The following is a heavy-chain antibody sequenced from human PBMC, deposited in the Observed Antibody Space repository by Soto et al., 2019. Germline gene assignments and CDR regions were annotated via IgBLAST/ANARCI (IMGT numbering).Heavy chain of an antibody. D-gene: IGHD6-19*01. CDR3: AREVLAVAGTPYFGMDL. Sequence: QVQLVQSGAEVKKPGSSVKVSCKATGGTFSSYAISWVRQAPGQGLEWMRGIIPIFGTANYAQKFQGRVTITADESTSTAYMELSSLRSEDTAVYYCAREVLAVAGTPYFGMDLWGQLTPVTVSS. CDR1: GGTFSSYA. V-gene: IGHV1-69*12. CDR2: IIPIFGTA. J-gene: IGHJ6*02.